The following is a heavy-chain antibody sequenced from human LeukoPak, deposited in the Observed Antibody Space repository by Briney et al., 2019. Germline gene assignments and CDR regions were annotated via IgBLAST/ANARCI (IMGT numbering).Heavy chain of an antibody. J-gene: IGHJ6*03. D-gene: IGHD3-10*01. V-gene: IGHV4-61*09. CDR1: GGSINSGRYY. CDR3: NIGPLWFGELLRARMNYYYYYMDV. CDR2: ISTSGRT. Sequence: KSSETLSLTCTVSGGSINSGRYYWSWIRQPAVRGLEWIGHISTSGRTSYSPSLKSRVTISVDTSKNQFSLKLSSVTAADTAVYYCNIGPLWFGELLRARMNYYYYYMDVWGKGTTVTVSS.